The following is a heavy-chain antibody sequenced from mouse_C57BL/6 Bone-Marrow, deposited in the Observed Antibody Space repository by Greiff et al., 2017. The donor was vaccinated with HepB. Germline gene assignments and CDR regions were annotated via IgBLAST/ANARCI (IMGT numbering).Heavy chain of an antibody. CDR2: INPGSGGT. J-gene: IGHJ2*01. CDR3: ARGGPGPY. CDR1: GYAFTNYL. Sequence: QVQLQQSGAELVRPGTSVKVSCKASGYAFTNYLLEWVKQRPGQGLEWIGVINPGSGGTNYNEKFKGKATLTADKSSSTAYMQLSSLTSEDSAVYFCARGGPGPYWVQGTTLTVSS. V-gene: IGHV1-54*01. D-gene: IGHD3-1*01.